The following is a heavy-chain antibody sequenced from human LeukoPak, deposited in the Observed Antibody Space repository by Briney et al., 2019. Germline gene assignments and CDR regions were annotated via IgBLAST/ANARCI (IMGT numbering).Heavy chain of an antibody. V-gene: IGHV3-53*01. Sequence: GGSLRLSCAASEFTVSSNYMSWVRQAPGKGLECVSVIYSDGSTYYADSVKGRYSISRDNSKNMLYLQMNSLRADDTAVYYCARSRGYGVTGGMDVWGQGTTVTAPS. CDR2: IYSDGST. J-gene: IGHJ6*02. D-gene: IGHD6-25*01. CDR1: EFTVSSNY. CDR3: ARSRGYGVTGGMDV.